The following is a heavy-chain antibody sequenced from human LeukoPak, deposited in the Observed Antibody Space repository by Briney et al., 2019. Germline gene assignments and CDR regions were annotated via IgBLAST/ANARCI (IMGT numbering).Heavy chain of an antibody. Sequence: PSETLSLTCTVFGDSVSSSNYYWAWFRQPSGKGLDWIGSLYYDGRTYYNPSLKSRVTISVDTSKNQFSLKLSSVTAADTAVYYCARGGYDFGWNFDYWGQGTLVTVSS. CDR3: ARGGYDFGWNFDY. CDR1: GDSVSSSNYY. D-gene: IGHD5-12*01. CDR2: LYYDGRT. J-gene: IGHJ4*02. V-gene: IGHV4-39*01.